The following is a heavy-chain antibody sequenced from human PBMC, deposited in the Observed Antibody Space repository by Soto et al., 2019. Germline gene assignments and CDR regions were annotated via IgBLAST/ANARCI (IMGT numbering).Heavy chain of an antibody. V-gene: IGHV4-4*02. CDR2: IYHSGST. J-gene: IGHJ4*02. CDR1: GGSISSSNW. D-gene: IGHD3-22*01. Sequence: QVQLQESGPGLVKPSGTLSLTCAVSGGSISSSNWWRWVRQPPGKGLEWIGEIYHSGSTNYNPSLKSHVTIPVHKSKNPFYLKLSSVTGADTAVYYCARAGGDSSGYAIDYWGQGTLVTVSS. CDR3: ARAGGDSSGYAIDY.